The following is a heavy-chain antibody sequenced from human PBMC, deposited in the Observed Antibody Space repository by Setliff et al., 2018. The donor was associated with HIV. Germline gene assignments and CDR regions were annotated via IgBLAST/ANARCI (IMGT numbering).Heavy chain of an antibody. D-gene: IGHD5-12*01. V-gene: IGHV3-23*01. CDR3: AKDTSRVVSSINGAYFDY. J-gene: IGHJ4*02. CDR2: ISGSGDYT. CDR1: GFTFGSYA. Sequence: PGGSLRLSCAASGFTFGSYAMGWVRQAPGKGLEWISAISGSGDYTYYPDSVKGRFTVSRDNSKNTLYLQLNSLRAEDTAVYYCAKDTSRVVSSINGAYFDYWGRGTLVTVSS.